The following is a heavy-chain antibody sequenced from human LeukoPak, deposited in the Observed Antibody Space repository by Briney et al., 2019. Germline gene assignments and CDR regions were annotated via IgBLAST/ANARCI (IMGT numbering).Heavy chain of an antibody. CDR1: GFIFDTHD. CDR2: IRSDGYHT. D-gene: IGHD1-26*01. Sequence: PGGSLRLSCGASGFIFDTHDMHWVRQAPGKGLEWVAFIRSDGYHTYYADSVKGRFTITRDNSKNTLYLQMNSLRLEDMALYYCAKQSGSGVDYRGRGTRVTDSS. CDR3: AKQSGSGVDY. J-gene: IGHJ4*02. V-gene: IGHV3-30*02.